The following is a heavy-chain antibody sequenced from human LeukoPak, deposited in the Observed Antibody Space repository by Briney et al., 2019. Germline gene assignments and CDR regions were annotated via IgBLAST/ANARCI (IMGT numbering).Heavy chain of an antibody. CDR1: GFTFSSYA. CDR3: ARQPGELDY. V-gene: IGHV3-48*01. CDR2: ISGGSGTI. D-gene: IGHD3-10*01. J-gene: IGHJ4*02. Sequence: GGSLRLSCAASGFTFSSYAMSWVRQAPGRGLEWVSYISGGSGTIHYADSVKGRFTISRDNAKNLLYLQMNSLRAEDTAVYYCARQPGELDYWGQGTLVTVSS.